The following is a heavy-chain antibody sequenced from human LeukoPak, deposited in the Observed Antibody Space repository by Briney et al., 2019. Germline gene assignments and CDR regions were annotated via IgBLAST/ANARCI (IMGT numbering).Heavy chain of an antibody. CDR3: AKDNAYYYADY. CDR2: ISGSGGST. Sequence: GGSLRLSCVASGFTFSSYVMSWVRQAPGKGLEWVSGISGSGGSTYYADSVKGRFTISRDNSKNTLYLQMNSLRAEDTAVYYCAKDNAYYYADYWGQGTLVTVSS. CDR1: GFTFSSYV. J-gene: IGHJ4*02. D-gene: IGHD3-10*01. V-gene: IGHV3-23*01.